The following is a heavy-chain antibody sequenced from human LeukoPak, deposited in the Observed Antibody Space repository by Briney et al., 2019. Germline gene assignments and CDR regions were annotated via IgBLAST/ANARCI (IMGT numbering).Heavy chain of an antibody. D-gene: IGHD1-14*01. V-gene: IGHV4-61*01. J-gene: IGHJ4*02. Sequence: SETLSLTCTVSGGSVSSGNYYWSWIRQPPGKGLEWIAFISHSGSTSYNPSLKSRVTISDDTSKTQFSLKLTSMTAADTALYYCARAGGCDYWGQGTLVTVSS. CDR2: ISHSGST. CDR1: GGSVSSGNYY. CDR3: ARAGGCDY.